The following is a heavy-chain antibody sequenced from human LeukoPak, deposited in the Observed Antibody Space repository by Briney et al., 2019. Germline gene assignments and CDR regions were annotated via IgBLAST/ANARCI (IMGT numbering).Heavy chain of an antibody. D-gene: IGHD3-9*01. CDR2: IKSKTDGGTT. J-gene: IGHJ4*02. Sequence: GGSLRLSCAASGFTFSNAWMSWVRQAPGKGLEWVGRIKSKTDGGTTDYAAPVKGRFTISRDDSKNTLYLQMNSLKTEDTAAYYCTTTLPHYDILTGYYGGYFDYWDQGTLVTVSS. CDR3: TTTLPHYDILTGYYGGYFDY. CDR1: GFTFSNAW. V-gene: IGHV3-15*01.